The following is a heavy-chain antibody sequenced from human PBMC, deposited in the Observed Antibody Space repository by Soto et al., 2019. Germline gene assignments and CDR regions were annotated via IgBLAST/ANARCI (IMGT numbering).Heavy chain of an antibody. Sequence: EVQLVESGGDLVQPGGSLRLSCAASGFTFSSYWMHWVRQAPGKGLVWVSRISNDGSSTSYADSVKGRFTISRDNAKNTLYLQMNSLRAEDTAVYYCTRSDYYGSGSYIYYYGMDVWGQGTTVTVSS. CDR2: ISNDGSST. V-gene: IGHV3-74*01. CDR1: GFTFSSYW. CDR3: TRSDYYGSGSYIYYYGMDV. D-gene: IGHD3-10*01. J-gene: IGHJ6*02.